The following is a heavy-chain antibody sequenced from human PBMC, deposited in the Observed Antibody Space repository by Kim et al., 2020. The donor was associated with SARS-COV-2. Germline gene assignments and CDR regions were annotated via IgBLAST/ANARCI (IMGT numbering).Heavy chain of an antibody. D-gene: IGHD3-9*01. CDR2: MYYTGST. V-gene: IGHV4-59*02. J-gene: IGHJ5*02. CDR1: GASVTTYY. Sequence: SETLSLTCGVSGASVTTYYWTWIRQSPGKGLEWIGHMYYTGSTTYNPSLKSRVSISVDTSENQVSLELASVTAADTAVCYCAGFRGWDGYRRKYYFEPWGQGVLVTVSS. CDR3: AGFRGWDGYRRKYYFEP.